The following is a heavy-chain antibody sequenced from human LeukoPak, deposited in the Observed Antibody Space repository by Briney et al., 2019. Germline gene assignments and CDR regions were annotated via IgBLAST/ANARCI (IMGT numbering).Heavy chain of an antibody. V-gene: IGHV3-21*01. CDR2: ISSSSSYI. CDR1: GFTFSSYS. J-gene: IGHJ4*02. Sequence: GGSLRLSCAASGFTFSSYSMNWVRQAPGKGLESVSSISSSSSYIYYADSVKGRFTISRDNARNSLYLQMNSLRAEDTAVYYRARFRGMATISDYWGQGTLVTVSS. D-gene: IGHD5-24*01. CDR3: ARFRGMATISDY.